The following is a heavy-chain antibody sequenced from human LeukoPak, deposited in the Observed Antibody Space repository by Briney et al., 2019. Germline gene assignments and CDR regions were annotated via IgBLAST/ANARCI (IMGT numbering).Heavy chain of an antibody. J-gene: IGHJ4*02. CDR2: INSDESST. Sequence: GGSLRLSCAASGFTVSSSYMSWVRQAPGKGLVWVSHINSDESSTSYADSVKGRFTISRDNAKNTLYLGMNSLRAEDTAVYYCARGSSGGTFGYWGQGTLVTVSS. V-gene: IGHV3-74*01. CDR1: GFTVSSSY. D-gene: IGHD3-3*02. CDR3: ARGSSGGTFGY.